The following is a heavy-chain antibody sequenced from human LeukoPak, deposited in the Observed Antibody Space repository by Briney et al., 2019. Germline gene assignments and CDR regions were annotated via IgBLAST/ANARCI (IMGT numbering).Heavy chain of an antibody. Sequence: ASVTVSCKASGYTFTGYYMHWVRQAPGQGLEWMGWINPNSGGTNYAQKFQGRVTMTRDTSISTAYMELSRLRSDDTAVYYCARLLGASGGEYFDYWGQGTLVTVSS. V-gene: IGHV1-2*02. CDR2: INPNSGGT. CDR3: ARLLGASGGEYFDY. CDR1: GYTFTGYY. D-gene: IGHD1-26*01. J-gene: IGHJ4*02.